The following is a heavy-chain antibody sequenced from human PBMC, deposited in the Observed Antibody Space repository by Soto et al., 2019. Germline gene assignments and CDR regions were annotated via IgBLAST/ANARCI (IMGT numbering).Heavy chain of an antibody. V-gene: IGHV3-74*01. CDR3: VKGNQLLRYYFEF. CDR2: INTDGSNT. D-gene: IGHD2-15*01. Sequence: LRLSCAASGLTFNRYWMHWVRHAPGKGLVWVSHINTDGSNTNYADSVKGRFTISRDNSKNTLFLQMSSLRVEDTAIYFCVKGNQLLRYYFEFWGPGTLVTVSS. CDR1: GLTFNRYW. J-gene: IGHJ4*01.